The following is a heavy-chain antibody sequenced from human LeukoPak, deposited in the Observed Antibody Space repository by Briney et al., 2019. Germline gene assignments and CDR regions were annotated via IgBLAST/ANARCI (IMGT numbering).Heavy chain of an antibody. CDR3: ARVPGYSSGVAPDY. Sequence: SETLSLTCTVSGGSISRYYWSWIRQPAGKGLEWIGRIYTSGITNYNPSLKSRVTMSVDTSKNQFSLKLTSVTAADTAVYYCARVPGYSSGVAPDYWGQGTLVTVSS. D-gene: IGHD2-15*01. J-gene: IGHJ4*02. CDR2: IYTSGIT. CDR1: GGSISRYY. V-gene: IGHV4-4*07.